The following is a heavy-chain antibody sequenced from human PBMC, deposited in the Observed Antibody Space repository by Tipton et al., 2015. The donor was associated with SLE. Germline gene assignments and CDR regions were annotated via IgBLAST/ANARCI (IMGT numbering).Heavy chain of an antibody. D-gene: IGHD2-15*01. CDR3: ATHRRWSSPLDS. V-gene: IGHV1-18*01. Sequence: SGAEVKKPGASVKVSCKASDYSFSSYGISWVRQAPVQGLEWIGWFSPYSGNTNPAQNLQGRVTMTADTSTSTAYMELRSLRSDDTAVYYCATHRRWSSPLDSWGQGTLVTVSS. J-gene: IGHJ5*01. CDR2: FSPYSGNT. CDR1: DYSFSSYG.